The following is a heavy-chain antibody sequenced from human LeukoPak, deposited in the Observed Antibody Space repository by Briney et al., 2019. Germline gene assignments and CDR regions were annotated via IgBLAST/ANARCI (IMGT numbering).Heavy chain of an antibody. CDR1: GFTFSSYA. D-gene: IGHD3-3*02. CDR2: ISYDGSNK. J-gene: IGHJ4*02. Sequence: PGGSLRLSCAASGFTFSSYAMHWVRQAPGKGLEWVAVISYDGSNKYHADSVKGRFTISRDNSKNTLYLQMNSLRAEDTAVYYCARVSSDYWGQGTLVTVSS. V-gene: IGHV3-30*04. CDR3: ARVSSDY.